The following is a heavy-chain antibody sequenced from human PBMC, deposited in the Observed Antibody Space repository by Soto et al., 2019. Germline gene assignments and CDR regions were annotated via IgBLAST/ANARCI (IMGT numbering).Heavy chain of an antibody. Sequence: EVQLVESGGGSVQPGESLRLSCAASGFSFRDYDMHWVRQRTGKGLEWVSGLGAADDPYYIASVKGRFSVSRDNAQNSLDLNMNPLSDDDTAVYFCARAYLGRPPRRADYDCAMEAWGRGTTVTVSS. CDR3: ARAYLGRPPRRADYDCAMEA. J-gene: IGHJ6*02. CDR1: GFSFRDYD. CDR2: LGAADDP. V-gene: IGHV3-13*05. D-gene: IGHD1-26*01.